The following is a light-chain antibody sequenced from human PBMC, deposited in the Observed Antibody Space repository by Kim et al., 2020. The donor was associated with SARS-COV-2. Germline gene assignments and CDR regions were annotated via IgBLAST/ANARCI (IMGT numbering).Light chain of an antibody. J-gene: IGLJ3*02. V-gene: IGLV2-8*01. CDR1: SSDIGDYKY. CDR2: EVS. CDR3: SSYAGSNNWV. Sequence: QSALTQPPSASGSPGQSVTISCTGTSSDIGDYKYVSWCQQHPGKAPKLMIYEVSKWPSGVPDRFSGSKSGNTASLTVSGLQAEDEADYYCSSYAGSNNWVFGGGTQLTVL.